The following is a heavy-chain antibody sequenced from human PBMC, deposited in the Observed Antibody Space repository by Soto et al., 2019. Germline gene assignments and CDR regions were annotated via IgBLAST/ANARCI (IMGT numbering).Heavy chain of an antibody. CDR2: ISSTSNPI. Sequence: EVQLVESGGGLVRPGGSLRLSCAASGFTFRAYSINWVRQAPGKGLEWVSSISSTSNPIFYADSVKGRFTISRDNTRNSLYLQMNGLRVEDTAVYYCVRGGSGATSAELFYTWGQGTMVTVSS. CDR3: VRGGSGATSAELFYT. CDR1: GFTFRAYS. J-gene: IGHJ3*02. D-gene: IGHD3-10*01. V-gene: IGHV3-21*01.